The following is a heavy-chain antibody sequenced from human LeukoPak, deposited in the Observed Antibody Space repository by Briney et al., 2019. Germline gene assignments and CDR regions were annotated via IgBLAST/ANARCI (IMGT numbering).Heavy chain of an antibody. V-gene: IGHV1-8*01. J-gene: IGHJ4*02. CDR1: GYTFTSYG. D-gene: IGHD7-27*01. CDR2: MNPDRGNT. CDR3: ARADWGSRDY. Sequence: VASVMVACKASGYTFTSYGINWVRQATGQGLEWVGWMNPDRGNTGYAQKCQGRVTMTRNTSISTAYMELSSLRSEDTAIYYCARADWGSRDYWGQGTLVTVSS.